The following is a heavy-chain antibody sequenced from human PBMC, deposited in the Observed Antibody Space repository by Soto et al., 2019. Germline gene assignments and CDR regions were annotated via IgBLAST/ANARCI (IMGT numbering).Heavy chain of an antibody. V-gene: IGHV3-23*01. CDR3: MKPRSSLQWPPFDS. Sequence: PGGSLRLSCAASGFTFSSYAMSWVRQAPGKGLEWVSAISGSGGSTYYADSVKGRFTISRDNSKNTLYLQMNSLRGEDTAVYYCMKPRSSLQWPPFDSRGHGSLVTVSS. D-gene: IGHD6-19*01. J-gene: IGHJ4*01. CDR1: GFTFSSYA. CDR2: ISGSGGST.